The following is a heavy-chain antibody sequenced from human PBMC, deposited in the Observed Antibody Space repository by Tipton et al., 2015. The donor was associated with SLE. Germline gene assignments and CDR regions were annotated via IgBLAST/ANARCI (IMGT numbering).Heavy chain of an antibody. D-gene: IGHD6-19*01. J-gene: IGHJ4*02. CDR1: GGSFSGYY. CDR3: ARYQGAVAIDY. V-gene: IGHV4-34*01. Sequence: LRPSCAVYGGSFSGYYWSWIRQPPGKGLEWIGEINHSGSTNYNPSLKSRVTISVDTSKNQFSLKLSSVTAADTAVYYCARYQGAVAIDYWGQGTLVTVSS. CDR2: INHSGST.